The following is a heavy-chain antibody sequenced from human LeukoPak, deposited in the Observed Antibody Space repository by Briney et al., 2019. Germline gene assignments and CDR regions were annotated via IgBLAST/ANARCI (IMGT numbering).Heavy chain of an antibody. CDR2: ISGSGGST. CDR1: GFTFSSYA. V-gene: IGHV3-23*01. Sequence: GGSLRLSCAASGFTFSSYAMSWVRQAPGKGLEWVSAISGSGGSTYYADSVKGRFTISRDNSRNTLYLQMNSLRAEDTAVYYCAKSAQWLDQWYLGYWGQGTLVTVSP. CDR3: AKSAQWLDQWYLGY. D-gene: IGHD6-19*01. J-gene: IGHJ4*02.